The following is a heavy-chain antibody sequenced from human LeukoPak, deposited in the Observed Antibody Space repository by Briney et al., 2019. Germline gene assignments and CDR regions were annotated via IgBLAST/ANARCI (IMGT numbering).Heavy chain of an antibody. J-gene: IGHJ4*02. Sequence: PSEILSLTCTVSGGSISSSSYYWGWIRQPPGKGLEWIGSIYYSGSTYYNPSLKSRVTISVDTSKNQFSLRLSSVTAADTAVYYCARARDGPLRYFDYWGQGTLVTVSS. CDR2: IYYSGST. CDR3: ARARDGPLRYFDY. V-gene: IGHV4-39*01. D-gene: IGHD2-21*01. CDR1: GGSISSSSYY.